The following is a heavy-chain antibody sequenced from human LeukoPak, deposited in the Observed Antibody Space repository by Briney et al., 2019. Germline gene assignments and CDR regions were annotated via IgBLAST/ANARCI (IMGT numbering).Heavy chain of an antibody. CDR3: AKGFSGDYRDGFAV. D-gene: IGHD4-17*01. Sequence: PGGSLRLSCTASGFTFSNYAMNWVRQAPGEGLEWVSTVSASGASTYYAGAVRGRFTISRDNSKNTLYLQMKSLRAEDTAIYFCAKGFSGDYRDGFAVWGEGTTVTASS. J-gene: IGHJ6*04. V-gene: IGHV3-23*01. CDR1: GFTFSNYA. CDR2: VSASGAST.